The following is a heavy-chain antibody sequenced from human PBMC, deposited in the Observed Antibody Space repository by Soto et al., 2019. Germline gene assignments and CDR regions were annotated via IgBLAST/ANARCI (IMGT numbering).Heavy chain of an antibody. V-gene: IGHV3-7*01. CDR1: GFSFSTYW. J-gene: IGHJ4*02. D-gene: IGHD3-3*01. CDR3: ARGGAASGYYGH. Sequence: GGSLRLSCEASGFSFSTYWMSWVRQAPGKGLEWVAKIKEDGSEKHYVVSMKGRFTISRDNARNSLFLQMNNLRVEDTAVYYCARGGAASGYYGHWVQGTVVTVSS. CDR2: IKEDGSEK.